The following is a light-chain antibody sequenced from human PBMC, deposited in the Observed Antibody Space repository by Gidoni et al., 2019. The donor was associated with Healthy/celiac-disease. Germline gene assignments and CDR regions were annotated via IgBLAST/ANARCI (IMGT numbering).Light chain of an antibody. V-gene: IGKV2-28*01. J-gene: IGKJ1*01. CDR1: QSLLNSNGYNY. Sequence: DIVMAQSPLSLPVTPGEPAYISCRSSQSLLNSNGYNYLDWYLQKQGQSPQLLIFLGSNRASGVPDRFSGSGSGTDFTLKISRVEAEDVGVYYCMQALQSSWTFGQGTKVEIK. CDR3: MQALQSSWT. CDR2: LGS.